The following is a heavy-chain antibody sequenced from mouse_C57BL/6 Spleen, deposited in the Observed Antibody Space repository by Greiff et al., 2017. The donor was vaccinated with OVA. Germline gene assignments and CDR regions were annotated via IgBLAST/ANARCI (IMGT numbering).Heavy chain of an antibody. J-gene: IGHJ3*01. CDR1: GYTFTSYW. CDR3: ARGGGYGPAWFAY. Sequence: VQLQQPGAELVRPGSSVKLSCKASGYTFTSYWMHWVKQRPIQGLEWIGNIDPSDSETHYNQKFKDKATLTVDKSSSTAYMQLSSLTSEDSAVYYCARGGGYGPAWFAYWGQGTLVTVSA. D-gene: IGHD1-1*02. V-gene: IGHV1-52*01. CDR2: IDPSDSET.